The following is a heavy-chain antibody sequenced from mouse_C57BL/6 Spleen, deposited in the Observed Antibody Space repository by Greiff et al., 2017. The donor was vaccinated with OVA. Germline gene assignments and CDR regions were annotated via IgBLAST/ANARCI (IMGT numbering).Heavy chain of an antibody. CDR3: ARFYGSSSYWYFDV. V-gene: IGHV3-6*01. CDR2: ISYDGSN. D-gene: IGHD1-1*01. J-gene: IGHJ1*03. Sequence: DVKLQESGPGLVKPSQSLSLTCSVTGYSITSGYYWNWIRQFPGNKLEWMGYISYDGSNNYNPSLKNRISITRDTSKNQFFLKLNSVTTEDTATYYCARFYGSSSYWYFDVWGTGTTVTVSS. CDR1: GYSITSGYY.